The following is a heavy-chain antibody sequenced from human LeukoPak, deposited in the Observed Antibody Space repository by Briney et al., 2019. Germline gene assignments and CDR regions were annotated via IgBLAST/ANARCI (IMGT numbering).Heavy chain of an antibody. CDR2: MNPNSGNT. V-gene: IGHV1-8*01. J-gene: IGHJ5*02. CDR1: GYTFTSYD. Sequence: ASVKVSCKASGYTFTSYDIIWVRQATGQGLEWMGWMNPNSGNTGYAQKFQGRVTMTRNTSISTAYMELSSLRSEDTAVYYCARSRKQLYWFDPWGQGTLVTVSS. D-gene: IGHD2-2*02. CDR3: ARSRKQLYWFDP.